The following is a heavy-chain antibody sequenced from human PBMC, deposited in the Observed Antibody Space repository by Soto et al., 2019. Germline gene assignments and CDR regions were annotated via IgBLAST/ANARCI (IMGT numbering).Heavy chain of an antibody. D-gene: IGHD3-22*01. CDR3: AIDGSSVTCQFDT. CDR2: IYYTGST. V-gene: IGHV4-59*02. J-gene: IGHJ5*02. Sequence: SETLSLTCTVSGVSVTSSYWSWIRQSPGKGLEWIGYIYYTGSTNSNPSLKSRVTISVDTSKNQLSLMLTSVTAADTALYYCAIDGSSVTCQFDTWCRGTLLTISS. CDR1: GVSVTSSY.